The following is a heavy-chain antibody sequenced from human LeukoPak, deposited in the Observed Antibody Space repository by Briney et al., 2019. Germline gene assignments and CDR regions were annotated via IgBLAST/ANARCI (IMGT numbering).Heavy chain of an antibody. Sequence: QPGGSLRLSCAASGFTFSSFCMTWVRQAPGKGLEWVANIKQDGSEKYYVDSVRGRFTISRDNATNSLYLQMNSLRAEYTAVYYCARDLNYFDYWGQGTLVTVSS. CDR3: ARDLNYFDY. V-gene: IGHV3-7*01. CDR1: GFTFSSFC. CDR2: IKQDGSEK. J-gene: IGHJ4*02.